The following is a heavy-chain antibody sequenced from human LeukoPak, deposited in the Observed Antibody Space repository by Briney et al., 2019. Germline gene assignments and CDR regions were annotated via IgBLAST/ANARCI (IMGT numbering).Heavy chain of an antibody. J-gene: IGHJ4*02. CDR2: INPNSGGT. Sequence: GASVKVSCKASGYTFAGYYMHWVRQAPGQGLEWMGWINPNSGGTNYAQKFQGRVTMTRDTSISTAYMELSRLRSDDTAVYYCAITTYYYDSSGYLFDYWGQGTLVTVSS. D-gene: IGHD3-22*01. V-gene: IGHV1-2*02. CDR1: GYTFAGYY. CDR3: AITTYYYDSSGYLFDY.